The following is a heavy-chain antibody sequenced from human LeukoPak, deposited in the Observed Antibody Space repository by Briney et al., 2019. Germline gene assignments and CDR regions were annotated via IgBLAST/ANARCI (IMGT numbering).Heavy chain of an antibody. V-gene: IGHV3-23*01. D-gene: IGHD3-10*01. CDR1: GFTFSSYA. CDR2: ISGSGDST. Sequence: GGSLRLSCAASGFTFSSYAMSWVRQAPGKGLEWVSAISGSGDSTYYADSVKGRFTISRDNSKNTLYLQMNSLRAEDTAVYYCAKDQGMVRDFDYWGQGTLVTVSS. CDR3: AKDQGMVRDFDY. J-gene: IGHJ4*02.